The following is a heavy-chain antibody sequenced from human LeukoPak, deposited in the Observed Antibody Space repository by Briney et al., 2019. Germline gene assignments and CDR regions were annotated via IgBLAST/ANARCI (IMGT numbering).Heavy chain of an antibody. V-gene: IGHV3-53*01. Sequence: AGGSLRLSCAASGFTVSSNYMSWVRQAPGKGLEWVSVIYSGGSTYYADSVKGRFTISRDNSENTLYLQMNSLRGEDTAVYYCARDGYSGSYYRFYYFFMDVWGKGTTVTVSS. CDR2: IYSGGST. CDR3: ARDGYSGSYYRFYYFFMDV. D-gene: IGHD1-26*01. CDR1: GFTVSSNY. J-gene: IGHJ6*03.